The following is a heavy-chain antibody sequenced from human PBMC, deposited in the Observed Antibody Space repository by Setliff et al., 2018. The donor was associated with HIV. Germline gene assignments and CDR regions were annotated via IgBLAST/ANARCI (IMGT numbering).Heavy chain of an antibody. J-gene: IGHJ4*02. CDR1: GEPFNGFY. CDR2: VNPTGRP. D-gene: IGHD6-13*01. Sequence: SETLSLTCTVSGEPFNGFYWTWIRQPPGKGLEWIGDVNPTGRPNYSPSLKSRVTMSLDTSKNQFSLNLKSVTAADTAVYYCGGSSRWGFVYWGQGTLVTVSS. V-gene: IGHV4-34*01. CDR3: GGSSRWGFVY.